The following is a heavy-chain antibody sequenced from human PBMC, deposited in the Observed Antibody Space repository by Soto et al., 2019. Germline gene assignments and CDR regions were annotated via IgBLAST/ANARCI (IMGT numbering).Heavy chain of an antibody. CDR2: INSDGSST. D-gene: IGHD3-9*01. CDR1: GFTFSSYW. Sequence: EVQLVESGGGLVQPRGSLRLSCAASGFTFSSYWMHWVRQAPGKGLVWVSRINSDGSSTSYADSVKGRFTISRDNAKNTLYLQMNSLRAEDTAVYYCAREGSLRYFDWLLYSRGYYFDYWGQGTLVTVSS. V-gene: IGHV3-74*01. CDR3: AREGSLRYFDWLLYSRGYYFDY. J-gene: IGHJ4*02.